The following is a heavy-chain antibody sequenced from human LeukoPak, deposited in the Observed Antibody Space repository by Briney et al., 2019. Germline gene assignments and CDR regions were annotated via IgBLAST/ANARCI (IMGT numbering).Heavy chain of an antibody. D-gene: IGHD6-6*01. CDR3: AREYSSSSGKNAFDV. J-gene: IGHJ3*01. CDR1: GGSISTYY. Sequence: PSETLSLTCTVSGGSISTYYWSLIRQPAGKGLEWIGRIYASGNTNYNPSLKSRATMSLDTSKNQFSLRLTSVTAADTAVYYCAREYSSSSGKNAFDVWGQGTMVTVSS. V-gene: IGHV4-4*07. CDR2: IYASGNT.